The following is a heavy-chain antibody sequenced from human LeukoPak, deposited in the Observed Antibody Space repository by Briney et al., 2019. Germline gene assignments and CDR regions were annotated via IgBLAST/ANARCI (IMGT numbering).Heavy chain of an antibody. CDR2: VKSKTDGGTT. CDR1: GFTFSNAW. Sequence: GGSLRLSCAASGFTFSNAWMSWVRQAPGKGLEWVGRVKSKTDGGTTDYAAPVKGRFTISRDDSKNTLYLQMNSLKTEDTAVYYCTTRLGRPLSTSNWGQGTLVTVSS. D-gene: IGHD2-2*01. CDR3: TTRLGRPLSTSN. J-gene: IGHJ4*02. V-gene: IGHV3-15*01.